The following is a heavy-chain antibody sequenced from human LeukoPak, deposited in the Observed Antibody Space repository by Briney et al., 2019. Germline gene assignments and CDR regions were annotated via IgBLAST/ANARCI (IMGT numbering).Heavy chain of an antibody. CDR3: AKDSESSAAVAGSFDY. Sequence: PGGSLRLSCAASGFTFSSYAMSWVRQAPGKGLEWVSAISGCGGSTYYADSVKGRFTISRDNSKNTLYLQMNSLRAEDTAVYYCAKDSESSAAVAGSFDYWGQGNLVTASS. CDR2: ISGCGGST. V-gene: IGHV3-23*01. CDR1: GFTFSSYA. J-gene: IGHJ4*02. D-gene: IGHD6-19*01.